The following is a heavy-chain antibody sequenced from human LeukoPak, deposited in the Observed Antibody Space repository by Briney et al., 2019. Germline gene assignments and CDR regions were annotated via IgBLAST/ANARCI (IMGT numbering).Heavy chain of an antibody. Sequence: ASVKVSCKASGYTFTNSYMHWVRQAPGLGLEWMGIINPSGGYTTYAQKFQGRVTMTRDMSTSTVYMELSSLRSEDTAVYYCAREDEMATTLDYWGQGTLVTVSS. V-gene: IGHV1-46*01. J-gene: IGHJ4*02. CDR1: GYTFTNSY. CDR2: INPSGGYT. D-gene: IGHD5-24*01. CDR3: AREDEMATTLDY.